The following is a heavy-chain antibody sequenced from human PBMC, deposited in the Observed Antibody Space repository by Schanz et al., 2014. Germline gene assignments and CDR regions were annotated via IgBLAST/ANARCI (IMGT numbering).Heavy chain of an antibody. CDR2: IIPILGIA. Sequence: QVQLVQSGAEVQKPGSSVKVSCKASGATFSTYSISWVRQAPGQGLEWMGRIIPILGIANYAQKFQGRVTITADKSTTTASVELSILRSEDTAVYYCARSPAQEYSNGHNIGAYYYGMDVWGQGTPVTVSS. D-gene: IGHD4-4*01. CDR1: GATFSTYS. J-gene: IGHJ6*02. CDR3: ARSPAQEYSNGHNIGAYYYGMDV. V-gene: IGHV1-69*02.